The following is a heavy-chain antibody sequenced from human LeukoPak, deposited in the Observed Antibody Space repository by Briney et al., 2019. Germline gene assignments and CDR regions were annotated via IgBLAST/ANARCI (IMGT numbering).Heavy chain of an antibody. V-gene: IGHV1-2*02. D-gene: IGHD2-15*01. CDR2: INPNSGGT. CDR1: GYTFTGYY. Sequence: ASVKVSCKASGYTFTGYYMHWVRQAPGQGLEWMGWINPNSGGTNYAQKFQGRVTMTRDTSISTVYMELSRLRSDDTAVYYCARGSQSLGYCSGGSCRAKIFDYWGQGTLVTVSS. CDR3: ARGSQSLGYCSGGSCRAKIFDY. J-gene: IGHJ4*02.